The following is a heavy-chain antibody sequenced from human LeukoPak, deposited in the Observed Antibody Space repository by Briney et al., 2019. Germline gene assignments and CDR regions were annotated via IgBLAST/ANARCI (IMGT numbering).Heavy chain of an antibody. J-gene: IGHJ5*02. CDR3: ARGDRGWFDP. V-gene: IGHV1-69*13. Sequence: ASVKVSCKASGGTFSSYATSWVRQAPGQGLEWMGGIIPIFGTANYAQKFQGRVTITADESTSTAYMELSSLRSEDTAVYYCARGDRGWFDPWGQGTLVTVSS. CDR2: IIPIFGTA. CDR1: GGTFSSYA.